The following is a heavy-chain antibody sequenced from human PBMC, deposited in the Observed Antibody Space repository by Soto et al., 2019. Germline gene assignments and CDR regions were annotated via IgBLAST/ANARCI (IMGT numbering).Heavy chain of an antibody. Sequence: SETLSLTCTVSGGSISSSSYYWGWIRQPPGKGLEWIGSIYYSGSTYYNPPLKSRVTISVDTSKNQFSLKLSSVTAADTAVYYCARTGAPLTTVTNGDDAFDIWGQGTMVTVSS. J-gene: IGHJ3*02. CDR1: GGSISSSSYY. D-gene: IGHD4-4*01. CDR3: ARTGAPLTTVTNGDDAFDI. CDR2: IYYSGST. V-gene: IGHV4-39*01.